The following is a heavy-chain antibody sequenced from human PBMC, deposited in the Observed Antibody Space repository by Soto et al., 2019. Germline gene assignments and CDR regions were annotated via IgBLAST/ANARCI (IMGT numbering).Heavy chain of an antibody. J-gene: IGHJ4*02. CDR1: GGSVSSGVYY. V-gene: IGHV4-61*08. CDR2: IYHSGSP. Sequence: SETLSLTCTVPGGSVSSGVYYWSWIRQPPGKGLEWIGYIYHSGSPNYNPSLKSRVTISVDTSKNQFSLKLSSVTAADTAVYYCAREFGSYPYYFDYWGQGTLVTVS. CDR3: AREFGSYPYYFDY. D-gene: IGHD1-26*01.